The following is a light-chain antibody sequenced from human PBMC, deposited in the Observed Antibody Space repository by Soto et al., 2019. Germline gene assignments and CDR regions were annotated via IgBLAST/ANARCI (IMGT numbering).Light chain of an antibody. CDR3: SSYTSISTPYV. J-gene: IGLJ1*01. CDR1: SSDVGGYNY. V-gene: IGLV2-14*01. Sequence: QSALTQPASVSGSPGQSITISCTGTSSDVGGYNYVSWYQQHPGKAPKLMIYEVSTRPSGISNRFSGSKSGNTASLTSSGLQAEDEADYYCSSYTSISTPYVFGTGTKLTV. CDR2: EVS.